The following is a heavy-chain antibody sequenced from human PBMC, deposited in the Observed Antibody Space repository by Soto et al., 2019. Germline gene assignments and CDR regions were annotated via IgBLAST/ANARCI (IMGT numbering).Heavy chain of an antibody. CDR3: ARAGYYEKDFDY. V-gene: IGHV4-31*03. J-gene: IGHJ4*02. CDR2: IYYSGST. D-gene: IGHD3-22*01. Sequence: PSETLSLTCTVSGGSISSGGYYWSWIRQHPGKGLEWIGYIYYSGSTYYNPSLKSRVTISVDTSKNQFSLKLSSVTAADTAVYYCARAGYYEKDFDYWGQGTLVTVSS. CDR1: GGSISSGGYY.